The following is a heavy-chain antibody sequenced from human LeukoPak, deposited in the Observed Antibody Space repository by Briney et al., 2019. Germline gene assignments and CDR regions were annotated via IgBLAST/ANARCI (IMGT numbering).Heavy chain of an antibody. CDR3: ARDLYWNYHSLDY. V-gene: IGHV3-21*06. D-gene: IGHD1-7*01. J-gene: IGHJ4*02. CDR2: ISSSSSYI. CDR1: GFTFSNYG. Sequence: GGSLRLSCAASGFTFSNYGMSWVRQAPGKGLEWVSSISSSSSYIYYADSLKGRFTISRDNAENSLYLQMNSLRADDTAIYYCARDLYWNYHSLDYWGQGTLVTVSS.